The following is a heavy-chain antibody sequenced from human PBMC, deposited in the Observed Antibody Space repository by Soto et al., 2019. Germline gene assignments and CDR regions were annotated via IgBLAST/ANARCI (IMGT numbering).Heavy chain of an antibody. CDR2: ISSSGSYV. V-gene: IGHV3-21*03. Sequence: PGGSLRLSCAAASGFTFSRYSMSWVRQAPGKGLEWASCISSSGSYVYYADSVKGRFTISRDNAKKSVYLQMNSLRGEDTAVYYCSRDIHPTNRNYGSGWGQGTLVTVSS. D-gene: IGHD3-10*01. CDR3: SRDIHPTNRNYGSG. J-gene: IGHJ4*02. CDR1: GFTFSRYS.